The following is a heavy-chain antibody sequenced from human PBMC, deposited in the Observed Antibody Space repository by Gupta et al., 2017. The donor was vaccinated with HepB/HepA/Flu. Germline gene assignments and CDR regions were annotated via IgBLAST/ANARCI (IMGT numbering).Heavy chain of an antibody. CDR1: GFTFSNYA. V-gene: IGHV3-30-3*01. D-gene: IGHD4-11*01. J-gene: IGHJ6*02. CDR2: ISYDGSNR. Sequence: QVQLVESGGGVVQPGRSLRLPCAASGFTFSNYAMHWVRQAPGKGLEWVAVISYDGSNRYYSDSVKGRFTISRDNSKNTLYLQVNSLRAEDTAVYYCARDNRNSNYGPGYYFYGVDVWGQGTTVTVSS. CDR3: ARDNRNSNYGPGYYFYGVDV.